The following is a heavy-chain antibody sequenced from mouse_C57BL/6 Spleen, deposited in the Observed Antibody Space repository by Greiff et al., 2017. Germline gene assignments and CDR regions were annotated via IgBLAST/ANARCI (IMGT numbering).Heavy chain of an antibody. D-gene: IGHD2-5*01. CDR2: FHPYNDDT. CDR1: GYTFTTYP. V-gene: IGHV1-47*01. J-gene: IGHJ3*01. Sequence: QVQLQQSGAELVKPGASVKMSCKASGYTFTTYPIEWMKQNHGKSLEWIGNFHPYNDDTKYNEKFKGKATLTVEKSSSTVYLELSRLTSDDSAVYSCERRDYSSPGFAYWGQGTLVTVSA. CDR3: ERRDYSSPGFAY.